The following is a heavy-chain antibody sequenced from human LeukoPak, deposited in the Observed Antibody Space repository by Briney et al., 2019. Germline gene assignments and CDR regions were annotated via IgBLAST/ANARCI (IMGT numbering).Heavy chain of an antibody. CDR1: GFTFSSYA. V-gene: IGHV3-23*01. CDR2: MSPCGGST. D-gene: IGHD6-13*01. J-gene: IGHJ4*02. Sequence: PGRSLRLSCAASGFTFSSYAMSWVRQAPGKGLEWVSTMSPCGGSTHYADSVKGRFAISRDNSRNTVYLQMNSLRAEDTAVYYCAKDDSSSWYVRQPTWWGQGTLVIVSS. CDR3: AKDDSSSWYVRQPTW.